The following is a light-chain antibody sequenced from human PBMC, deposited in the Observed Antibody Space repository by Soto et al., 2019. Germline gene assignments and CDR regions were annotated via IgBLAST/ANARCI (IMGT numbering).Light chain of an antibody. CDR1: SSNIGINF. V-gene: IGLV2-11*02. J-gene: IGLJ2*01. CDR2: DVS. Sequence: QSVLTQPPSVSAAPGQKVTISCSGSSSNIGINFVSWYQQLPGTAPKLMIYDVSKRPSGVPDRFSGSKSGNTASLTISGLQAEDEADYYCCSYAGSYTLVFGGGTKLTVL. CDR3: CSYAGSYTLV.